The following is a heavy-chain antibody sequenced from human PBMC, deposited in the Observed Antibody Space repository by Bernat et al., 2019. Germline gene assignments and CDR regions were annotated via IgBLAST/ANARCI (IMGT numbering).Heavy chain of an antibody. V-gene: IGHV6-1*01. CDR3: ARAGPVFTPSYPFDI. J-gene: IGHJ3*02. Sequence: GDIVSSKSVAWNWIRPSASRGLVWWGRTYYRSKWYNDYAISVKSRITINPDTYKNQFSLQLYSVTPEHSAVDYCARAGPVFTPSYPFDIWGQGTMV. CDR2: TYYRSKWYN. D-gene: IGHD5/OR15-5a*01. CDR1: GDIVSSKSVA.